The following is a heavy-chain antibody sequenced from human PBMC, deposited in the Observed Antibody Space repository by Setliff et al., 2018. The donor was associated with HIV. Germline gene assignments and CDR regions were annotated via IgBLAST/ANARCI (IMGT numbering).Heavy chain of an antibody. Sequence: NPSETLSLTCTVSGGSISSSSYYWGWIRQPPGKGLEWIGHIYYSGSTYYNPSLKSRVTISVDTSKNQFSLKLSSVTAADTAMYYCARRLSGPQGWLLSNWFDPWGQGTRVTVSS. CDR3: ARRLSGPQGWLLSNWFDP. CDR2: IYYSGST. CDR1: GGSISSSSYY. V-gene: IGHV4-39*01. J-gene: IGHJ5*02. D-gene: IGHD3-3*01.